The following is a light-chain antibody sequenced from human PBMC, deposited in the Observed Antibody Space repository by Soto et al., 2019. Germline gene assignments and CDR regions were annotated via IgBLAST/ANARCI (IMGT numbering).Light chain of an antibody. V-gene: IGLV2-14*01. J-gene: IGLJ2*01. CDR3: SSFTKISTVI. CDR1: DSDVGGYNF. Sequence: QSVLTQSASVSGSPGQSITISCTGTDSDVGGYNFVSWYQQHPGKAPKLLLFEVSSRPSGVSHRFSGSKSAYTASLTISGLQADDEAVYYCSSFTKISTVIFGGGTKVTVL. CDR2: EVS.